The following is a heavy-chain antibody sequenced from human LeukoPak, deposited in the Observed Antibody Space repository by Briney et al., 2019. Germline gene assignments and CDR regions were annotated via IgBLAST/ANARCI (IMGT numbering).Heavy chain of an antibody. Sequence: KTGGSLRLSCVPSGITFSNSALSWVRQAPGKGLEWVSTITKSGDQTYYADSVKGRFTISRDNAKNSLYLQMNSLRAEDTAVYYCATVTEWGQGTLVTVSS. CDR3: ATVTE. CDR1: GITFSNSA. CDR2: ITKSGDQT. D-gene: IGHD5-18*01. J-gene: IGHJ4*02. V-gene: IGHV3-21*01.